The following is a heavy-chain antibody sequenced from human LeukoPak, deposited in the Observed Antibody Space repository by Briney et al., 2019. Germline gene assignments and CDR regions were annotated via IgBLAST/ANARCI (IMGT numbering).Heavy chain of an antibody. J-gene: IGHJ4*02. CDR1: GFTFSDYT. V-gene: IGHV3-30*04. Sequence: GGSLRLSCAASGFTFSDYTMQWVRQAPGKGLEWVALLPPDGSYQYYADSLKGRFTISRDNFKNALYLQMNSLRLEDTAVYYCARESSGSSARDYWGQGTLVTVSS. CDR3: ARESSGSSARDY. CDR2: LPPDGSYQ. D-gene: IGHD3-10*01.